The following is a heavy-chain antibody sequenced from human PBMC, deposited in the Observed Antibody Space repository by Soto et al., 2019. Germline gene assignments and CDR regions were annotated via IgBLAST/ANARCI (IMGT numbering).Heavy chain of an antibody. CDR3: ARRGPLGYCISTSCYFDY. V-gene: IGHV3-33*01. Sequence: GSLRLSCAASGFTFSSYGMHWVRQAPGKGLEWVAVIWYDGSNKYYADSVKGRFTISRDNSKNTLYLQMNSLRAEDTAVYYCARRGPLGYCISTSCYFDYWGQGTLVTVSS. CDR1: GFTFSSYG. J-gene: IGHJ4*02. CDR2: IWYDGSNK. D-gene: IGHD2-2*01.